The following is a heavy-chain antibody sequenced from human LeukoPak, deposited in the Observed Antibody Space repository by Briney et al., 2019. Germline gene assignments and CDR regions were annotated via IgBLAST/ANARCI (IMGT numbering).Heavy chain of an antibody. J-gene: IGHJ4*02. CDR2: INHSGST. Sequence: SETLSLTCAVYGGSFSGYYWSWIRQPPGKGLEWIGEINHSGSTNYNPSLKSRVTISVDTSKNQFSLKLRSVTAADPAVEFCARAFMVRGVNFYYWGQGTLVTVSS. V-gene: IGHV4-34*01. CDR1: GGSFSGYY. CDR3: ARAFMVRGVNFYY. D-gene: IGHD3-10*01.